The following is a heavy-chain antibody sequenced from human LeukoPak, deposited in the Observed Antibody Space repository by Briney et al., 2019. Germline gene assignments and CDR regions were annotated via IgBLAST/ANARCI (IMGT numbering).Heavy chain of an antibody. CDR2: IYSGGST. CDR1: GFTVSSKY. CDR3: ARESSGWLQLFDY. D-gene: IGHD5-24*01. V-gene: IGHV3-66*01. J-gene: IGHJ4*02. Sequence: GGCLRLSCAASGFTVSSKYMSWVRQAPGKGLEWVSVIYSGGSTYYADSVNGRFTISRDNSKNTVYLQMNSLRAEDTAVYYCARESSGWLQLFDYWGQGTLVTVSS.